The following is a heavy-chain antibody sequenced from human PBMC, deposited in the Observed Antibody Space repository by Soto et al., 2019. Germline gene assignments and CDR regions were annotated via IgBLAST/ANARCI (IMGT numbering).Heavy chain of an antibody. CDR3: ARGSRRGVHTGLRDFDL. CDR2: IFHIGNT. J-gene: IGHJ2*01. D-gene: IGHD3-10*01. V-gene: IGHV4-4*02. Sequence: QVQLQESGPGVVKPSGTLSLTFAVSNDSISSDNWWSWVRQPPGKGLEWTGEIFHIGNTNYNPSLKSRVTISVDRSNNHFSLRLSSVNAADTALYYCARGSRRGVHTGLRDFDLWGRGTLVIVSS. CDR1: NDSISSDNW.